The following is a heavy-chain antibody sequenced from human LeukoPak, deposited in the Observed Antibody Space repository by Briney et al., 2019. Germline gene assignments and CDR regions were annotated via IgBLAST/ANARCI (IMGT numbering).Heavy chain of an antibody. CDR3: ARGLDMASWYLYVY. CDR2: ISHYENT. CDR1: GGSISGYY. D-gene: IGHD5-24*01. V-gene: IGHV4-59*12. Sequence: PSETLSLTCTVSGGSISGYYWTWIRQPPAKGLEWIGYISHYENTYYNPSLESRVTMSLDRSKNQFSLRLTSVTAADTAVYYCARGLDMASWYLYVYWGQGTLVTVSA. J-gene: IGHJ4*02.